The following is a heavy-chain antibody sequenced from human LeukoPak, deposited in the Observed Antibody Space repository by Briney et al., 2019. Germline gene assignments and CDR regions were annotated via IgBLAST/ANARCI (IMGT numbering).Heavy chain of an antibody. J-gene: IGHJ4*02. V-gene: IGHV4-34*01. CDR1: GGSFSGYY. CDR3: ARELESSGIDY. Sequence: SETLSLTCAVYGGSFSGYYWSWIRQPPGKGLEWIGEINHSGSTNYNPSLKSRVTISVDTSKNQFSLKLSSVTAADTAVYYCARELESSGIDYWGQGTLVTVSS. D-gene: IGHD3-22*01. CDR2: INHSGST.